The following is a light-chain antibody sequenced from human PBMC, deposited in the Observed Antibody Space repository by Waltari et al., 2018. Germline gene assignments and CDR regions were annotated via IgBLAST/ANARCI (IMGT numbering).Light chain of an antibody. J-gene: IGKJ4*01. Sequence: EIVMTPSPATMSLSPGERATLSCRASQSVSSSLAWYQQKPGQAPRLLIYGASSRATGIPDRFNGSGSGTEFTLTISSLEPEDVAVYYCQQNSNWPLTFGGGTKVEIK. CDR1: QSVSSS. CDR3: QQNSNWPLT. V-gene: IGKV3D-15*01. CDR2: GAS.